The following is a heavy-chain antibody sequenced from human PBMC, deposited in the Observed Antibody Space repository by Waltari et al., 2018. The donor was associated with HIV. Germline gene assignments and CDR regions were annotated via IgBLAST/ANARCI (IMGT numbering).Heavy chain of an antibody. D-gene: IGHD1-1*01. Sequence: EVQLVESGGGLVQPGGSLRLSCEDSGLPFTDYHMDWVRQAPGKGLEWVGRIRNKPSSYTTEYAASVKGRFSISRDDSRNSLYLQMNSLKTEDTAVYYCTTSAIGNIFDNWGQGTLVTVSS. CDR2: IRNKPSSYTT. J-gene: IGHJ4*02. CDR1: GLPFTDYH. V-gene: IGHV3-72*01. CDR3: TTSAIGNIFDN.